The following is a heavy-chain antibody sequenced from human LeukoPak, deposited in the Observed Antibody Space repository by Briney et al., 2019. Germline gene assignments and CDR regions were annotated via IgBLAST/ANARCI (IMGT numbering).Heavy chain of an antibody. CDR3: ASIVVVPAAHHAFDI. CDR2: IIPILGIA. J-gene: IGHJ3*02. CDR1: GGTFSSYT. D-gene: IGHD2-2*01. V-gene: IGHV1-69*02. Sequence: SVKVSCKASGGTFSSYTISWVRQAPGQGLEWMGRIIPILGIANYEQKFQGRVTITADKSTSTAYMELSSLRSEDTAVYYCASIVVVPAAHHAFDIWGQGTMVTVSS.